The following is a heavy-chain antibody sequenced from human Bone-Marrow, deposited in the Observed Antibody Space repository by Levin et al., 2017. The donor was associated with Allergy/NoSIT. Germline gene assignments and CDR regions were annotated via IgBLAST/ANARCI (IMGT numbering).Heavy chain of an antibody. V-gene: IGHV1-8*01. D-gene: IGHD2-21*02. CDR2: MNPKSGNT. Sequence: PGESLKISCKPSGYTFINYDIYWVRQATGQGLEWVGWMNPKSGNTGYAQKFQGRVTLTRDTSITTAYMELSSLRSEDTAVYFCARGRVTGTPASHYFDSWGQGTQLTVSS. J-gene: IGHJ4*02. CDR1: GYTFINYD. CDR3: ARGRVTGTPASHYFDS.